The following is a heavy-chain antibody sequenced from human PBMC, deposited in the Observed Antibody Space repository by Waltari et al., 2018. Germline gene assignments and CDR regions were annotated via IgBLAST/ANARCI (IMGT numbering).Heavy chain of an antibody. CDR3: ARDRSGWNEGYFDY. D-gene: IGHD6-19*01. CDR1: GFTFSSYS. J-gene: IGHJ4*02. CDR2: ISSSSSTI. V-gene: IGHV3-48*01. Sequence: EVQLVESGGGLVQPGGSLRLSCAASGFTFSSYSMNWVRPAPGKVLEWVSYISSSSSTIYYVDSVKGRFTISRDNAKNSLYLQMNSLRAEDTAVYYCARDRSGWNEGYFDYWGQGTLVTVSS.